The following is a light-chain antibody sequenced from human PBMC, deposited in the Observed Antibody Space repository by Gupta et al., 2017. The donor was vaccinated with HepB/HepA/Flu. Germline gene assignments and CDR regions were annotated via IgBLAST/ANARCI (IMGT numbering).Light chain of an antibody. J-gene: IGLJ2*01. V-gene: IGLV1-51*02. CDR2: ENN. Sequence: QSVLTQQPSRSASPGRRVTIPCARSSSNIENNYVSWYQQLPGTAPKLLIFENNQRPSGIPDRFSGSTSDTSATLDITGLQTGDEADYYCGTWDSSLSVVVFGGGTRLTVL. CDR3: GTWDSSLSVVV. CDR1: SSNIENNY.